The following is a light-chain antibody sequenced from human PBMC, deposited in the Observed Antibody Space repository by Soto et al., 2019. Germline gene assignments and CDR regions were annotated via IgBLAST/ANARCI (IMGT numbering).Light chain of an antibody. CDR3: QQLNI. CDR1: QGISSY. J-gene: IGKJ3*01. Sequence: DLQLTQSPSFLSASVGDRVTITCRASQGISSYLAWYQQKPGKAPKLLIYATSTLQSGVPSRFSGSGSGTEFTLTVSSLQPEDFATYYCQQLNIFGPGTKVDIK. V-gene: IGKV1-9*01. CDR2: ATS.